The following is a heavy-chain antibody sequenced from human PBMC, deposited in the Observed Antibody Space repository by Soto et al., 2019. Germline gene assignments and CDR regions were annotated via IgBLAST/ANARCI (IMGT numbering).Heavy chain of an antibody. J-gene: IGHJ6*03. CDR2: INADSSHI. V-gene: IGHV3-21*02. Sequence: EVQLVESGGGLVEPGGPLRLSSAASGFDFRSYSMNWVRRDPGKGMEWVSSINADSSHIYYAHSLRGRFTISRDNAKDSLYLQMNSLRAEDTAVYYCVRDFGGYFRSGYMDVWGDGATVTVSS. CDR1: GFDFRSYS. D-gene: IGHD3-3*01. CDR3: VRDFGGYFRSGYMDV.